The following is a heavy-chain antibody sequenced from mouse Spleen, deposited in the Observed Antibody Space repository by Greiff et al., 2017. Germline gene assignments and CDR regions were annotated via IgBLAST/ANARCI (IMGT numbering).Heavy chain of an antibody. Sequence: VQLQQSGAELVRPGASVTLSCKASGYTFTDYEMHWVKQTPVHGLEWIGAIDPETGGTAYNQKFKGKAILTADKSSSTAYMELRSLTSEDSAVYYCTRPGANWDRGWFAYWGQGTLVTVSA. D-gene: IGHD4-1*01. CDR3: TRPGANWDRGWFAY. CDR2: IDPETGGT. J-gene: IGHJ3*01. CDR1: GYTFTDYE. V-gene: IGHV1-15*01.